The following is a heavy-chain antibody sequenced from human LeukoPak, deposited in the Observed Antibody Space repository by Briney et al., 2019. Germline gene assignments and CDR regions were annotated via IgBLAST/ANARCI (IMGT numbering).Heavy chain of an antibody. J-gene: IGHJ4*02. CDR2: ISGSGGST. V-gene: IGHV3-23*01. Sequence: GGSLRLSCAASGFTFSSYAMSWVRQAPGKGLEWVSAISGSGGSTYYADSVKGRFTISRDNSKNTLYLQMNSLRGDDTAVYYCARDAGSSAWSGGFDYWGQGALVTVSS. D-gene: IGHD6-19*01. CDR1: GFTFSSYA. CDR3: ARDAGSSAWSGGFDY.